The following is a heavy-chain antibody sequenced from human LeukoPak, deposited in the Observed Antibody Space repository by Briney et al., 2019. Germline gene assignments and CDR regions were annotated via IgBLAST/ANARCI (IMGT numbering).Heavy chain of an antibody. CDR1: GYTFTSYA. CDR2: INAGNGNT. D-gene: IGHD4-17*01. J-gene: IGHJ3*02. Sequence: ASVKASCKASGYTFTSYAMDWVRQAPGQRIEWMGWINAGNGNTKYSQKFQGRVNITRDTSASTAYMELSSLRSEDTAVYYCARTTVTTGAHAFDIWGQGTMVTVSS. CDR3: ARTTVTTGAHAFDI. V-gene: IGHV1-3*01.